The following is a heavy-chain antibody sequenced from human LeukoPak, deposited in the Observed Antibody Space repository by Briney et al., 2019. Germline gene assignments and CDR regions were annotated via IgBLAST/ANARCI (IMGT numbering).Heavy chain of an antibody. J-gene: IGHJ6*03. CDR2: ISWNSKNI. Sequence: GGSLRLSCGASGFTFEYYAMHWVRQAPGKGLEWGSGISWNSKNIGYADSVKGRFTISRDNAKNSLHLQMNSPRAVDTAVYYCAKTFLYYYYMDVWGKGTTVTVSS. CDR1: GFTFEYYA. D-gene: IGHD2/OR15-2a*01. V-gene: IGHV3-9*01. CDR3: AKTFLYYYYMDV.